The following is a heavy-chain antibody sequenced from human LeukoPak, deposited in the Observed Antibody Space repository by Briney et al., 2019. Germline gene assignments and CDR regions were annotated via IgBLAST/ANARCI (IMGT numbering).Heavy chain of an antibody. D-gene: IGHD4-17*01. J-gene: IGHJ4*02. V-gene: IGHV3-33*08. Sequence: PGGSLRLSCAASGFTFSSYGTHWVRQAPGKGLEWVAVIWYDGSNKYYADSVKGRFTISRDNSKNTLYLQMNSLRAEDTAVYCCARDALYEVTTGTYDYWGQGTLVTVSS. CDR3: ARDALYEVTTGTYDY. CDR1: GFTFSSYG. CDR2: IWYDGSNK.